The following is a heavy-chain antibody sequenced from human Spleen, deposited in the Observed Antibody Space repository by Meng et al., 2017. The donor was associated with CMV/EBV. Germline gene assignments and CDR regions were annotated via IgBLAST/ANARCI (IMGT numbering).Heavy chain of an antibody. D-gene: IGHD3-22*01. Sequence: QVQVGPSGVEVKKPGAPVKVSCKVSGYTLTELSMHWVRQAPGKGLEWMGGFDPEDGETIYAQKFQGRVTMTEDTSTDTAYMELSSLRSEDTAVYYCATAPSPKEVVITTRLGTFDPWGQGTLVIVSS. CDR3: ATAPSPKEVVITTRLGTFDP. CDR2: FDPEDGET. J-gene: IGHJ5*02. V-gene: IGHV1-24*01. CDR1: GYTLTELS.